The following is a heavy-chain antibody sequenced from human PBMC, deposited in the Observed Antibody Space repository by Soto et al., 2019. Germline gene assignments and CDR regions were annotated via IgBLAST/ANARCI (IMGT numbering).Heavy chain of an antibody. D-gene: IGHD6-6*01. J-gene: IGHJ5*02. CDR2: ISGSGGST. V-gene: IGHV3-23*01. Sequence: GGSLRLSCAASGFTFSSYAMSWVRQAPGKGLEWVSAISGSGGSTYYADSVKGRFTISRDNSKNTLYLQMNSLRAEDTAVYYCAKKPSPAIAAPDWFDPWGQGTLVTVSS. CDR1: GFTFSSYA. CDR3: AKKPSPAIAAPDWFDP.